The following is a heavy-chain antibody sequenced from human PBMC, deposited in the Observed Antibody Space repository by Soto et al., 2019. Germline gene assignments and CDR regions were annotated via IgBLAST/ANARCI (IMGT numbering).Heavy chain of an antibody. CDR2: VGTGGTA. Sequence: GGSLRLSCAASGFTFSSYAMSWVRQAPGKGLEWVSAVGTGGTAYYADSVKGRFTISRDNSKNSLYLQMNSLRDEDTAVYYCARESRCLEWLSLNWFDPWGQGTLVTSPQ. CDR1: GFTFSSYA. D-gene: IGHD3-3*01. CDR3: ARESRCLEWLSLNWFDP. J-gene: IGHJ5*02. V-gene: IGHV3-23*01.